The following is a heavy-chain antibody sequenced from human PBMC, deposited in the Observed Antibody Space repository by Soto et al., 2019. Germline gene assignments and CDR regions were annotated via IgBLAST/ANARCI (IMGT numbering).Heavy chain of an antibody. D-gene: IGHD2-8*01. V-gene: IGHV3-7*01. J-gene: IGHJ4*02. CDR2: IKQDGSEK. CDR1: GFTFSSYW. Sequence: EVQLVESGGGLVQPGGSLRLSCAASGFTFSSYWMRWVRQAPGKGLEWVANIKQDGSEKYYVDSVKGRFTISRDNAKNSLYLQMNSLRAEDTAVYYCARGPARCPSDYWGKGTLVTGSS. CDR3: ARGPARCPSDY.